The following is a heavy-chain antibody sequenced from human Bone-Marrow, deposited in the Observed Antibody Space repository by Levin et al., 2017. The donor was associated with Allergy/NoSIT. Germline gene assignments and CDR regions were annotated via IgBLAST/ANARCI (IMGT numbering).Heavy chain of an antibody. V-gene: IGHV3-43*01. Sequence: PGGSLRLSCAASAFIFNDYTMHWVRQAPGKGLEWVSLITRDGGSTYYADSVKGRFTISRDNSKNSLYLQMNSLRTEDTALYYCAKVQSCSGGTCNDAFDIWGQGTMVTVSS. D-gene: IGHD2-15*01. CDR1: AFIFNDYT. CDR2: ITRDGGST. J-gene: IGHJ3*02. CDR3: AKVQSCSGGTCNDAFDI.